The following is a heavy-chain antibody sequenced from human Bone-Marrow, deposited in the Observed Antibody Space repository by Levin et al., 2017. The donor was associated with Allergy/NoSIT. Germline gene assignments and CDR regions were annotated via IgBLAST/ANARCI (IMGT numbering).Heavy chain of an antibody. J-gene: IGHJ3*02. CDR3: TRDFSSGYSYGYAFDI. Sequence: GESLKISCTGSGFSFGECAMSWFRQAPGKGLEWVAFIRRKVYGGTTEYAASVKGRFTISREDSKSIAYLQMNSLKTEDTAVYYCTRDFSSGYSYGYAFDIWGQGTMVTVSS. V-gene: IGHV3-49*03. D-gene: IGHD5-18*01. CDR1: GFSFGECA. CDR2: IRRKVYGGTT.